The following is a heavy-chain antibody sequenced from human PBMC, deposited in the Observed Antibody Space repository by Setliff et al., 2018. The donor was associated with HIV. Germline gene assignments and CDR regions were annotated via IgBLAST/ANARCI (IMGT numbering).Heavy chain of an antibody. CDR2: IYTSGST. D-gene: IGHD3-22*01. Sequence: SETLSLTCTVSGGSISSGSYYWSWIRQPAGKGLEWIGRIYTSGSTNYNPSLKSRVTISVDTSKNQFSLKLRSVTAADTAVYYCARETYYYDNPQYYYYYMDVWGKGTTVIVSS. CDR3: ARETYYYDNPQYYYYYMDV. V-gene: IGHV4-61*02. CDR1: GGSISSGSYY. J-gene: IGHJ6*03.